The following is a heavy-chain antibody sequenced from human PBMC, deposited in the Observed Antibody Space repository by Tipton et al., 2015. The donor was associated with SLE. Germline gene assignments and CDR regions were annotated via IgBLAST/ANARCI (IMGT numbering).Heavy chain of an antibody. CDR3: AKGSAAARPYYFDN. J-gene: IGHJ4*02. D-gene: IGHD6-13*01. V-gene: IGHV3-23*01. CDR1: GFTFSSYA. CDR2: ITDDGVST. Sequence: SLRLSCAASGFTFSSYAMSWVRQAPGEGLEWVSAITDDGVSTYYADSVKGRFTITRDNSRNTLYLQMNSLRAEDTAVYYCAKGSAAARPYYFDNWGQGTLVTVSP.